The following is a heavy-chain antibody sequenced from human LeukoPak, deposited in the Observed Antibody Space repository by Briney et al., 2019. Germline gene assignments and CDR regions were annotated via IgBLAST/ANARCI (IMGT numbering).Heavy chain of an antibody. CDR1: GFTSSNYW. D-gene: IGHD1-1*01. CDR2: INRDGSTT. CDR3: AAGGGNAFSP. Sequence: GGSLRLSCAASGFTSSNYWVHWVRQAPGKGLVWVSRINRDGSTTKYADSVKGRFTVSRDNAKNTLNLQMNSLRVDDTAIYYCAAGGGNAFSPWGQGILVTVSS. V-gene: IGHV3-74*03. J-gene: IGHJ5*02.